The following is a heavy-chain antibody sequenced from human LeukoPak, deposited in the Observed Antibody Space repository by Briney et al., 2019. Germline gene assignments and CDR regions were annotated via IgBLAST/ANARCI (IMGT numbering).Heavy chain of an antibody. CDR1: GGSISSGSYY. CDR3: ARGRDGYNHHDAFDI. CDR2: IYYSGST. J-gene: IGHJ3*02. V-gene: IGHV4-61*01. D-gene: IGHD5-24*01. Sequence: PSQTLSLTCTVSGGSISSGSYYWSWIRQPPGKGLEWIGYIYYSGSTNYNPSLKSRVTISVDTSKNQFSLKLSSVTAADTAVYYCARGRDGYNHHDAFDIWGQGTMVTVSS.